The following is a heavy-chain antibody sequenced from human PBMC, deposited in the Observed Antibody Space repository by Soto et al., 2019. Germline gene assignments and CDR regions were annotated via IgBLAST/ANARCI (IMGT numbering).Heavy chain of an antibody. V-gene: IGHV1-3*01. J-gene: IGHJ3*02. CDR2: INAGNGNT. D-gene: IGHD1-1*01. CDR3: ARKNEERGVFDI. Sequence: ASVKVSCKASGYTFTSYAMHWVRQAPGQRLEWMGWINAGNGNTKYSQKFQGRVTITRDTSASTAYMELSSLRSEDTAVYYCARKNEERGVFDIWAKGKMVTVPS. CDR1: GYTFTSYA.